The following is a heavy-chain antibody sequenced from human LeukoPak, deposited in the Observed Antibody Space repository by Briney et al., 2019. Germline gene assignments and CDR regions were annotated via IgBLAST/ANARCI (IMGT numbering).Heavy chain of an antibody. CDR1: GFTFSSYG. CDR2: ISYDGSNK. J-gene: IGHJ4*02. CDR3: ARANYFDY. Sequence: PGGSLRPSCAASGFTFSSYGMHWVRQAPGKGLEWVAVISYDGSNKYYADSVKGRFTISRDNSKNTLYLQMSSLRAEDTAVYYCARANYFDYWGQGTLVTVSS. V-gene: IGHV3-30*03.